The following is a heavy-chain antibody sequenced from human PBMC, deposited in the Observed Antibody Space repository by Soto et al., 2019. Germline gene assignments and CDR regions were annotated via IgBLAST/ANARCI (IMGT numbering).Heavy chain of an antibody. J-gene: IGHJ4*02. V-gene: IGHV4-4*02. CDR3: ARLLYYYDSSAYDY. CDR2: IYHSGST. Sequence: SETLSLTCAVSGGSISSSNWWSWVRQPPGKGLEWIGEIYHSGSTNYNPSLKSRVTISVDKSKNQFSLKLSSVTAADTAVYYCARLLYYYDSSAYDYWGQGTLVTVSS. D-gene: IGHD3-22*01. CDR1: GGSISSSNW.